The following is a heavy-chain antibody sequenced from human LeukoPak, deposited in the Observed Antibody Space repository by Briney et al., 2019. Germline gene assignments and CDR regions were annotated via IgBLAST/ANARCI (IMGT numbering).Heavy chain of an antibody. CDR1: GFTFSSYT. D-gene: IGHD4-17*01. CDR2: ISSSTSAI. J-gene: IGHJ4*02. V-gene: IGHV3-48*01. Sequence: GGSLRLSCAASGFTFSSYTMNWVRQAPGKRLEWVSSISSSTSAIHYADSVKGRFTIFRDNAKNSLYLQMNSLRAEDTAVYFCARDYYGDYYFDYWGQGTLVTVSS. CDR3: ARDYYGDYYFDY.